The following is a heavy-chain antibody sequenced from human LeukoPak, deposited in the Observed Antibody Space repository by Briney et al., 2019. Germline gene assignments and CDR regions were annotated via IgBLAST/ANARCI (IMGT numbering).Heavy chain of an antibody. Sequence: GGSLRLSCAASGFTFSSYGMHWVRQAPGKGLKWVAIISYDGSNKYYADSVQGRFTISRDNSKNTLYLQMNSLRAEDTDVYYCAKDLGGGSGCYDLWGRGTLVTVSS. CDR1: GFTFSSYG. D-gene: IGHD6-19*01. V-gene: IGHV3-30*18. CDR3: AKDLGGGSGCYDL. J-gene: IGHJ2*01. CDR2: ISYDGSNK.